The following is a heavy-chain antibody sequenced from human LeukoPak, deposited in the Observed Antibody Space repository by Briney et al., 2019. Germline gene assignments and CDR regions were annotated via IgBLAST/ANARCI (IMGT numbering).Heavy chain of an antibody. J-gene: IGHJ6*03. Sequence: ASVKVSCKASGYTFTGYYLHWVQQAPGQGPEWMGWINPNSGGSNSAQKFQGRVTMTRDTSINTAYMELSRLTSDDTAVYYCARVRRITRTPGDYYYYMDVWGKGTTVTVSS. D-gene: IGHD1-7*01. CDR3: ARVRRITRTPGDYYYYMDV. CDR1: GYTFTGYY. V-gene: IGHV1-2*02. CDR2: INPNSGGS.